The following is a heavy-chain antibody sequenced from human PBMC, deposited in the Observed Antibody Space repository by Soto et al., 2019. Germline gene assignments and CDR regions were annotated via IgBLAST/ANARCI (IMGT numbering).Heavy chain of an antibody. CDR1: GFTVSSSY. J-gene: IGHJ6*02. D-gene: IGHD3-3*02. V-gene: IGHV3-66*01. CDR2: IYSGGST. Sequence: VQLVESGGGLVQPGGSLRLSCAASGFTVSSSYMSWVRQAPGKGLEWVSVIYSGGSTYYADSVKGRFTISRDNSKNTLYLQMNSLRAEDTAVYYCARDRNSMYGMDVWGQGTTVTVSS. CDR3: ARDRNSMYGMDV.